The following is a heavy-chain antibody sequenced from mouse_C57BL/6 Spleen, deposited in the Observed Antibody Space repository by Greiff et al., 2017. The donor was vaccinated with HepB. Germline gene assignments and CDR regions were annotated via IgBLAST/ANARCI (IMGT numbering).Heavy chain of an antibody. D-gene: IGHD1-1*01. Sequence: VQLQHSGAELVKPGASVKISCKASGYAFSSYWMNWVKQRPGKGLEWIGQIYPGDGDTNYNGKFKGKATLTADKSSSTAYMQLSSLTSEDSAVYFCARSPDYYGSPLFAYWGQGTLVTVSA. CDR1: GYAFSSYW. J-gene: IGHJ3*01. V-gene: IGHV1-80*01. CDR3: ARSPDYYGSPLFAY. CDR2: IYPGDGDT.